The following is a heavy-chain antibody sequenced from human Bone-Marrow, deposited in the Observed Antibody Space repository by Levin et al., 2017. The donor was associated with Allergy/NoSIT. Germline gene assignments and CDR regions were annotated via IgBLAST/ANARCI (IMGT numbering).Heavy chain of an antibody. J-gene: IGHJ4*02. CDR3: VRDKTVTTFDSTFEY. CDR1: GFTFDDHA. Sequence: SLKISCVASGFTFDDHAMHWVRQTPGKGLEWVSGISWNSGSIGYADSVKGRFTISRDNARNSVFLQIHSLTLEDTAVYYCVRDKTVTTFDSTFEYWGQGVLVLVSS. D-gene: IGHD1-7*01. CDR2: ISWNSGSI. V-gene: IGHV3-9*01.